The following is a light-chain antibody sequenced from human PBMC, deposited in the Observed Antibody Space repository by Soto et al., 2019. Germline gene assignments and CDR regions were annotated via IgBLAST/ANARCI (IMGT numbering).Light chain of an antibody. J-gene: IGLJ2*01. CDR3: NSYGGSNNLV. CDR2: EVT. V-gene: IGLV2-8*01. CDR1: SSDVGGYNY. Sequence: QSALTQPPSASGSPGQSVTISCTGTSSDVGGYNYVSWYQQHPGKAPKLIIYEVTKRPSGAPDRFSGSKSGNTASLTVSGLQADDEADYYCNSYGGSNNLVFGGGTKVTVL.